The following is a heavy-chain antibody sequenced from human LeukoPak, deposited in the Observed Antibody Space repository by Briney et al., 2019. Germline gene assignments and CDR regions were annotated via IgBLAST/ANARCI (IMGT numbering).Heavy chain of an antibody. CDR1: GYTFTSYA. D-gene: IGHD4-23*01. CDR2: INTNTGNP. V-gene: IGHV7-4-1*02. CDR3: ARDLSPPGNSLSCHFDY. J-gene: IGHJ4*02. Sequence: ASVKVSCKASGYTFTSYAMNWVRQAPGQGLEWMGWINTNTGNPTYAQGFTGRFVFSLDTSVSTAYLQISSLKAEDTAVYYCARDLSPPGNSLSCHFDYWGQETLVTVSS.